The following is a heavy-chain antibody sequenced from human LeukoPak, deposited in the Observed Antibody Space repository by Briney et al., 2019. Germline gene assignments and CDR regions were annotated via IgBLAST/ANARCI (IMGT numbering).Heavy chain of an antibody. D-gene: IGHD3-10*01. CDR3: ARDPLLWSRGDYYYGMDV. V-gene: IGHV3-21*01. CDR1: GFTFSSYS. Sequence: GGSLRLSCAASGFTFSSYSMNWVRQAPGKGLEWVSSISGSSSYIYYADSVKGRFTISRDNAKNSLHLQMNSLRAEDTAVYYCARDPLLWSRGDYYYGMDVWGKGTTVTVSS. J-gene: IGHJ6*04. CDR2: ISGSSSYI.